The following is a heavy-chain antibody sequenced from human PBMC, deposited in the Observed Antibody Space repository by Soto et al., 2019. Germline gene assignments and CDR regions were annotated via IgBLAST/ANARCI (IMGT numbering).Heavy chain of an antibody. CDR3: AKEFHSWNYFDY. D-gene: IGHD1-20*01. CDR2: ISGNSGKT. CDR1: GFTFSSYA. Sequence: GGSLRLSCTASGFTFSSYAMSWVRQAPGKELEWVSTISGNSGKTNYADSVKGRFTISRDNFRNTLYLQMNSLRAEDTAVYYCAKEFHSWNYFDYWGQGTLVTVSS. J-gene: IGHJ4*02. V-gene: IGHV3-23*01.